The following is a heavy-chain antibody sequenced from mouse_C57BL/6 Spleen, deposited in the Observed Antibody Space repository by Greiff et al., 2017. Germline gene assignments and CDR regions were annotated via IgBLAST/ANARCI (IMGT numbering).Heavy chain of an antibody. CDR3: ARGRGSDFEV. Sequence: QVQLQQSGAELVRPGTSVTLSCKASGYTFTSYRMHWVKQKPGQGLEWIGVIDPSDSYTNYNQKFKGTATLTVDTSSSTAYMQLSSLTSEDSAVYDCARGRGSDFEVWGTGATVTVS. J-gene: IGHJ1*03. CDR2: IDPSDSYT. V-gene: IGHV1-59*01. CDR1: GYTFTSYR.